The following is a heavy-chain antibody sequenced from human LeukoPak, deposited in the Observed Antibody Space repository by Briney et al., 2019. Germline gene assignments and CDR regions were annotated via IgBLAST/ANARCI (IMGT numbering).Heavy chain of an antibody. Sequence: PSETLSLTCTVSGGSISSGSYYWSWIRQPAGKGLEWIGRIYTSGSTNYSPSLKSRVTISVDTSKNQFSLKLSSVTAADTAVYYCARGFDGPLTYYYYYMDVWGKGTTVTVSS. CDR2: IYTSGST. V-gene: IGHV4-61*02. D-gene: IGHD5-24*01. J-gene: IGHJ6*03. CDR3: ARGFDGPLTYYYYYMDV. CDR1: GGSISSGSYY.